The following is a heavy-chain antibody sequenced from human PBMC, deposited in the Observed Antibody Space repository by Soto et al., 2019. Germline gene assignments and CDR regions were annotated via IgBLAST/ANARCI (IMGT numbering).Heavy chain of an antibody. CDR1: GFTFSSYS. CDR2: ISSSSSYI. D-gene: IGHD6-13*01. J-gene: IGHJ3*02. CDR3: ARDESSSWYFGAFDI. V-gene: IGHV3-21*01. Sequence: GGSLRLSCAASGFTFSSYSMNWVRQAPGKGLEWVSSISSSSSYIYYADSVKGRFTISRDNAKNSLYLQMNSLRAEDTAVYYCARDESSSWYFGAFDIWGQGTMVTVSS.